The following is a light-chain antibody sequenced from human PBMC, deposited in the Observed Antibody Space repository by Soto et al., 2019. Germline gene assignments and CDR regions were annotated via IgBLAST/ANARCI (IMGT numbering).Light chain of an antibody. J-gene: IGLJ1*01. CDR2: DVS. V-gene: IGLV2-14*01. Sequence: QSVLTQPASVSGSPGQSITISCTGTSSHVGGYNYVSWYQQHPGKAPTLMIYDVSNRPSGVSNRFSGSKSGNTASLTISGLQDEYEADYSCISYTSSILYVFGTGTKVTVL. CDR3: ISYTSSILYV. CDR1: SSHVGGYNY.